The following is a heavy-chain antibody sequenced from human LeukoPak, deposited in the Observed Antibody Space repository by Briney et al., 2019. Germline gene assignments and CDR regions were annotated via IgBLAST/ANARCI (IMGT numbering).Heavy chain of an antibody. D-gene: IGHD3-3*01. V-gene: IGHV3-23*01. CDR3: AKDREGFLEWLFDY. Sequence: GGSLRLSCAASGFTVSSNYMSWVRQAPGKGLEWVSAISGSGGSTYYADSVKGRFTISRDNSKNTLYLQMNSLRAEDTAVYYCAKDREGFLEWLFDYWGQGTLVTVSS. J-gene: IGHJ4*02. CDR2: ISGSGGST. CDR1: GFTVSSNY.